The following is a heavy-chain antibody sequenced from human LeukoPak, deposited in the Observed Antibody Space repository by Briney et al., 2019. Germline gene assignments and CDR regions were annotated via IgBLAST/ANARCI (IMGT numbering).Heavy chain of an antibody. D-gene: IGHD1-26*01. CDR2: LSPDGSSS. Sequence: GGSLRLSCAASGFTFSTYWMHWARQAPGKGLVWVSRLSPDGSSSIYADSVKGRFTISRDNSKNTLYLQMNSLRAEDTAVFYCAKDREYSGSYRPGPTRYYYGMDVWGQGTTVTVS. V-gene: IGHV3-74*01. CDR1: GFTFSTYW. CDR3: AKDREYSGSYRPGPTRYYYGMDV. J-gene: IGHJ6*02.